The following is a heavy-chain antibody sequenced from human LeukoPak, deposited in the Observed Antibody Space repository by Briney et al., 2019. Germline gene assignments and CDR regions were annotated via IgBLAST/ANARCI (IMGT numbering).Heavy chain of an antibody. CDR1: GGSISSYY. V-gene: IGHV4-59*01. CDR3: ARRRDGYNPNDRHFDL. J-gene: IGHJ2*01. D-gene: IGHD5-24*01. CDR2: IYYSGST. Sequence: SETLSLTCTVSGGSISSYYWSWIRQPPGKGLEWIGYIYYSGSTNYNPSLKSRVTISVDTSKNQFSPKLSSVTAADTAVYYCARRRDGYNPNDRHFDLWGRGTLVTVSS.